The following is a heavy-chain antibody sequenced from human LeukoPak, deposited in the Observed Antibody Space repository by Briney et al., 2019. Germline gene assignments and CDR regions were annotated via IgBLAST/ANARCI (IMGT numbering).Heavy chain of an antibody. CDR2: ISYDGSNK. Sequence: PGRSLRLSCAASGFTFSSYAMHWVRQAPGKGLEWVAVISYDGSNKYYADSVKGRFTISRDNSKNTLYLQMNSLRAEDTAVYYCARDGSGWGYCSGGSCYGMGYYYYGMDVWGQGTTVTVSS. CDR1: GFTFSSYA. J-gene: IGHJ6*02. D-gene: IGHD2-15*01. CDR3: ARDGSGWGYCSGGSCYGMGYYYYGMDV. V-gene: IGHV3-30*04.